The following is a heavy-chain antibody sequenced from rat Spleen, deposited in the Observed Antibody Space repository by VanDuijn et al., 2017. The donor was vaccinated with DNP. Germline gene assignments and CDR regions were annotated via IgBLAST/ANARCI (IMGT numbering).Heavy chain of an antibody. D-gene: IGHD4-2*01. Sequence: EVQLVESGGGLVQPGRSLKLSCVASGFTFSDHNMAWVRQAPKKGLEWVATIAFDGRSTFYGDSVRGRVTISRENAKSVLFLEMGSLRSEDTATYYCATFEERDAWGQGTSVTVSS. CDR2: IAFDGRST. J-gene: IGHJ4*01. CDR3: ATFEERDA. V-gene: IGHV5-7*01. CDR1: GFTFSDHN.